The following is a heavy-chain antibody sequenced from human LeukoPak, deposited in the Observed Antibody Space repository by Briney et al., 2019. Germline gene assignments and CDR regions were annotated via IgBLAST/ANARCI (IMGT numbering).Heavy chain of an antibody. CDR2: ISGSGGST. Sequence: PGGSLRLSCAASGFTFSSYAMSWVRQAPGKGLEWVSAISGSGGSTYYADSVKGRFTISRDNSKNTLYLQMNSLRAEDTAVHYCAKDLGGSSWYPYYFDYWGQGTLVTVSS. V-gene: IGHV3-23*01. J-gene: IGHJ4*02. D-gene: IGHD6-13*01. CDR3: AKDLGGSSWYPYYFDY. CDR1: GFTFSSYA.